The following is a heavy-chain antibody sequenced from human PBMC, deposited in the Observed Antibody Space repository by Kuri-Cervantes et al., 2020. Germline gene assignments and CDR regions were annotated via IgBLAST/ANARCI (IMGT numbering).Heavy chain of an antibody. D-gene: IGHD3-10*01. Sequence: SETLSLTCVVSGASTGSDNWWSWIRQPPGKGLEWIGEINHSGSTNYNPSLKSRVTISVDTSKNQFSLKLSSVTAADTAVCYCARARGGYYYGSGTYGAWVDYWGQGTLVTVSS. CDR2: INHSGST. CDR1: GASTGSDNW. CDR3: ARARGGYYYGSGTYGAWVDY. J-gene: IGHJ4*02. V-gene: IGHV4-4*02.